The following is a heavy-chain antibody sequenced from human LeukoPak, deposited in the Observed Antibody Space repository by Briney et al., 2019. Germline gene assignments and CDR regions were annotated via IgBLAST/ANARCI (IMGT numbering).Heavy chain of an antibody. CDR2: IHDSGST. CDR1: GGSISSYY. CDR3: ARDRVDYGGNEAGFDY. Sequence: TSETLSLTCTVPGGSISSYYWSWIRQTPGKGLEWIGYIHDSGSTNYNPSLKSRVTISVDTSKNQFSLKLRSVTAADTAVYYCARDRVDYGGNEAGFDYWGQGTLVIVPP. V-gene: IGHV4-59*12. J-gene: IGHJ4*02. D-gene: IGHD4-23*01.